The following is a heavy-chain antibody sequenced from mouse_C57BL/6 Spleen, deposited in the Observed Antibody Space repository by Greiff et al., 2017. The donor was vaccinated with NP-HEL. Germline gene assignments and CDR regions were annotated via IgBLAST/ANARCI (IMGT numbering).Heavy chain of an antibody. CDR2: INYDGSST. CDR1: GFTFSDYY. CDR3: ARVGDYDVYFDY. J-gene: IGHJ2*01. V-gene: IGHV5-16*01. D-gene: IGHD2-4*01. Sequence: EVQVVESEGGLVQPGSSMKLSCTASGFTFSDYYMAWVRQVPEKGLEWVANINYDGSSTYYLDSLKSRFIISRDNAKNILYLQMSSLKSEDTATYYCARVGDYDVYFDYWGQGTTLTVSS.